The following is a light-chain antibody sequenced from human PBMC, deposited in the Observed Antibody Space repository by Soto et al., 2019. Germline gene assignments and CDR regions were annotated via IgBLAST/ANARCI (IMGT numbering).Light chain of an antibody. Sequence: DIPMTQSPSSLSASVGDRVTITCQASQDISNYLNWYQQKPGKAPKLLIYDAANLETGVPSRFSGSGSCTDFTFTISSLQPEGIATYYCQQYDNLPPYTFGEGTKLEIK. CDR1: QDISNY. V-gene: IGKV1-33*01. CDR2: DAA. J-gene: IGKJ2*01. CDR3: QQYDNLPPYT.